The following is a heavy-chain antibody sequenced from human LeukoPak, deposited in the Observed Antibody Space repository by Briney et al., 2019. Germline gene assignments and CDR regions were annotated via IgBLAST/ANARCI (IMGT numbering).Heavy chain of an antibody. CDR3: AGHHPRNTVDV. CDR2: INHSGST. V-gene: IGHV4-34*01. D-gene: IGHD2-8*02. Sequence: SETLSLTCAVYGGSFSGYYWSWIRQPPGKGLEWIGEINHSGSTNYNPSLKSRVTISLDTSKNQFSLKLSSVTAADTAVYYCAGHHPRNTVDVGGQGTRVTVS. CDR1: GGSFSGYY. J-gene: IGHJ4*02.